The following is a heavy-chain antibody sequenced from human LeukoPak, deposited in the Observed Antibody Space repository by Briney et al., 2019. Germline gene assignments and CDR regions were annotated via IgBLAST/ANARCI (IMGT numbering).Heavy chain of an antibody. J-gene: IGHJ4*02. CDR2: IKQDGSDK. CDR3: ARDWSPYDY. CDR1: GFTFSSYW. Sequence: PGGSLRLSCAASGFTFSSYWMSWVRQAPGKGLEWEANIKQDGSDKYYVDSVKGRFTISRGNAKNSLYLQMNSLRVEDTAVYYCARDWSPYDYWGQGTLVTVSS. V-gene: IGHV3-7*01.